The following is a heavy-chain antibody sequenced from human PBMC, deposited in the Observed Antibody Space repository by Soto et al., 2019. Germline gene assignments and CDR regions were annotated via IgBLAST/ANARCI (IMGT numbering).Heavy chain of an antibody. D-gene: IGHD3-9*01. J-gene: IGHJ6*02. V-gene: IGHV3-30*18. CDR2: ISYDGSNK. CDR3: AKALNILPGYYYYGMDV. Sequence: QVQLVESGGGVVQPGRSLRLSCAASGFTFSSYGMHWVRQAPGKGLEWVAVISYDGSNKYYADSVKGRFTISRDNSKNMLYLQMTSLRAEDTAVYYCAKALNILPGYYYYGMDVWGQGPTVTVS. CDR1: GFTFSSYG.